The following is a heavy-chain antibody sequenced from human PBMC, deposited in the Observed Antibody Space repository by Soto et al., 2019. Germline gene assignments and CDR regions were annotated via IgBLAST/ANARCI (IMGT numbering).Heavy chain of an antibody. V-gene: IGHV5-51*03. Sequence: EVQLVQSGAEVKKPGESLKISCKGSGYSFTSYWIGWVRQMPGKGLEWMGIIYPGDSDTRYSPSFQGQVTISADKSISTAYLQWSSLKASDTAMYYCARAKTQWLVPIHWFDPWGQGTLVTVSS. CDR3: ARAKTQWLVPIHWFDP. D-gene: IGHD6-19*01. CDR2: IYPGDSDT. CDR1: GYSFTSYW. J-gene: IGHJ5*02.